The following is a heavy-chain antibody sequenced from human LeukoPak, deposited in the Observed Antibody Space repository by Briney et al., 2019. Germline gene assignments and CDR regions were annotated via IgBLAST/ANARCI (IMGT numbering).Heavy chain of an antibody. CDR3: TAVSTIAAAGTN. CDR2: ISDGGGTT. CDR1: GFTFSSCA. J-gene: IGHJ4*02. V-gene: IGHV3-23*01. D-gene: IGHD6-13*01. Sequence: GGSLRLSCAASGFTFSSCAMSWVRQAPGKGRKCLSGISDGGGTTNYADTVKGRFTISGDNTKNTTILHMNSLRVIDTAVYYCTAVSTIAAAGTNWGEGPLVTVSS.